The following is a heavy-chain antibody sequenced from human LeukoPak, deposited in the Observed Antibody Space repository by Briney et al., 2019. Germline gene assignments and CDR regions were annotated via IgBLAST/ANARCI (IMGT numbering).Heavy chain of an antibody. Sequence: PGGSLRLSCAASGFTFSSYWMSWVRQAPGKGLEWVVNIKQDGSENYYVDSVKGRFTISRDNAKNSLYLQMNSLRAEDTAVYYCARDALSGSYSGDAFDIWGQGTMVSVSS. CDR2: IKQDGSEN. CDR1: GFTFSSYW. V-gene: IGHV3-7*04. CDR3: ARDALSGSYSGDAFDI. D-gene: IGHD1-26*01. J-gene: IGHJ3*02.